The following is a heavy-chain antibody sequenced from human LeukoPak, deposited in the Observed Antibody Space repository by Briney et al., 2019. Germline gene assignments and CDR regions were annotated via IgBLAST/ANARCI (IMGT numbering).Heavy chain of an antibody. Sequence: SQTLSLTCAISGDSVSSDSAAWNWIRQSPSRGLECLGRTYYKSKWYNDYAISVKSRITIKPDTSRNQISLQLNSVTPEDTAVYYCARGYEYSSGWYNFDYWGQGTLVTVSS. CDR2: TYYKSKWYN. J-gene: IGHJ4*02. D-gene: IGHD6-19*01. CDR1: GDSVSSDSAA. V-gene: IGHV6-1*01. CDR3: ARGYEYSSGWYNFDY.